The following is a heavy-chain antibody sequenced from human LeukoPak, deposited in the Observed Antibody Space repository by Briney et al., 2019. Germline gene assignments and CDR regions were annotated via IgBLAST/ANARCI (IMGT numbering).Heavy chain of an antibody. J-gene: IGHJ4*02. CDR2: IYYSGSA. V-gene: IGHV4-30-4*08. CDR1: GGSFSSGDYY. Sequence: PSQTLSLTCTVSGGSFSSGDYYWSWIRQPPGKGLEWIGYIYYSGSAYYNPSLKSRVSISVDTSRNQFSLKLSSVTAADTAVYFCARGTYYYDSSGYFVDYWGQGTLVTVSS. CDR3: ARGTYYYDSSGYFVDY. D-gene: IGHD3-22*01.